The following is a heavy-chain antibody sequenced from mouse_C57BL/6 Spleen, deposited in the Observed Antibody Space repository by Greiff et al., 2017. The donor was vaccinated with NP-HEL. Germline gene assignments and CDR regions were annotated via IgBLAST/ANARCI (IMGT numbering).Heavy chain of an antibody. CDR1: GYTFTDHT. D-gene: IGHD1-1*01. Sequence: VQLQQSDAELVKPGASVKISCKVSGYTFTDHTIHWMKQRPEQGLEWIGYIYPRDGSTKYNEKFKGKATLTADKSSSTAYMQLSSLTSEDSAVYYCASTVTTVVAKPAWFAYWGQGTLVTVSA. V-gene: IGHV1-78*01. CDR3: ASTVTTVVAKPAWFAY. J-gene: IGHJ3*01. CDR2: IYPRDGST.